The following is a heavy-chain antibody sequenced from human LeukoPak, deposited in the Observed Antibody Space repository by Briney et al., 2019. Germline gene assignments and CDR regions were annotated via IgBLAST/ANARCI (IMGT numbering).Heavy chain of an antibody. CDR3: ARADYGHYFDY. CDR2: INPTSGGT. J-gene: IGHJ4*02. Sequence: ASVKVSCKASGYAFTGYYMHWVRQAPGQGLEWMGRINPTSGGTNYAQKFQGRVTMTRDTSTSIAYMELSRLTSDDTAVYYCARADYGHYFDYWGQGTLVTVSS. CDR1: GYAFTGYY. D-gene: IGHD4-17*01. V-gene: IGHV1-2*06.